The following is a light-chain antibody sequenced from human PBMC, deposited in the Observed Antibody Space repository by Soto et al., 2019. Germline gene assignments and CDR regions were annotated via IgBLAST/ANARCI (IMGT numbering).Light chain of an antibody. CDR1: QSISNY. CDR3: LQSYSTPRT. V-gene: IGKV1-39*01. Sequence: DIQMTPSPSSLSASVGDRVTITCRASQSISNYLNWYQQKPGKAPKLLMFAASSLQSGVPSMFSGGGSGTEFPLTLSTLQTEDFANYYCLQSYSTPRTFGQGTMVETK. J-gene: IGKJ1*01. CDR2: AAS.